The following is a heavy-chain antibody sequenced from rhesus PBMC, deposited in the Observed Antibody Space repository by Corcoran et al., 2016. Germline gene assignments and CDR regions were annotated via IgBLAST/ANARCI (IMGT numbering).Heavy chain of an antibody. CDR2: IYGNSVST. CDR3: ARDGDTVGTAYFDY. J-gene: IGHJ4*01. CDR1: GGSISGYYY. D-gene: IGHD5-24*01. V-gene: IGHV4-73*01. Sequence: QVQLQQWGEGLVKPSETLSLTCAVYGGSISGYYYWSWIRQPPGKVLEWIGYIYGNSVSTNYNPSLKNRVTISKNTSMNQFSRKLSSVTAADTAVYYCARDGDTVGTAYFDYWGQGVLVTVST.